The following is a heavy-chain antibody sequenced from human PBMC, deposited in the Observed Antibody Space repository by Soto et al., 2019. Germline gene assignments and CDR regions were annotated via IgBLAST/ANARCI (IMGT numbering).Heavy chain of an antibody. CDR1: GFTFDDYA. D-gene: IGHD6-13*01. Sequence: GGSLRLSCAASGFTFDDYAMHWVRQAPGKGLEWVSGISWNSGSIGYADSVKGRFTISRDNAKNSLYLQMNSLRAEDTALYYCAKGDSSSFWGANFDYWGQGTLVTVSS. J-gene: IGHJ4*02. CDR3: AKGDSSSFWGANFDY. V-gene: IGHV3-9*01. CDR2: ISWNSGSI.